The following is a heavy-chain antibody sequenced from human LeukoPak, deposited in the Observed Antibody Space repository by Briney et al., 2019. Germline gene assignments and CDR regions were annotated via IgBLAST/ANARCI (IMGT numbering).Heavy chain of an antibody. CDR3: ARDPGLRSRKYYFDY. J-gene: IGHJ4*02. D-gene: IGHD5-12*01. CDR2: ISHSGST. CDR1: AYSITIGYY. Sequence: SETLSLTCTVSAYSITIGYYWGWIRQPPGKGLEWIGSISHSGSTYYNPSLKSRVTISVDTSKSQFSLKVSSVTAADTAVYYCARDPGLRSRKYYFDYWGQGTLVTVST. V-gene: IGHV4-38-2*02.